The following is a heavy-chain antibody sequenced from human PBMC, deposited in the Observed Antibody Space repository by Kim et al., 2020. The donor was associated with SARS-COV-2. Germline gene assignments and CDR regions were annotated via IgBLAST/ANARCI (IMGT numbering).Heavy chain of an antibody. V-gene: IGHV1-69*04. CDR1: GGTFSSYA. D-gene: IGHD3-3*02. CDR2: IIPILGIA. J-gene: IGHJ6*03. Sequence: SVKVSCKASGGTFSSYAISWVRQAPGQGLEWMGRIIPILGIANYAQKFQGRVTITADKSTSTAYMELSSLRSEDTAVYYCARFSNYYYYMDVWGKGTTVTVSS. CDR3: ARFSNYYYYMDV.